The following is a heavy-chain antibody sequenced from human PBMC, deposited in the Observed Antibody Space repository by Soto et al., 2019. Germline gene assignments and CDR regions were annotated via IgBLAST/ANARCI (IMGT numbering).Heavy chain of an antibody. V-gene: IGHV1-69*01. J-gene: IGHJ6*01. CDR2: IIPVLGIV. CDR1: GGTLSSNA. Sequence: QVQLEQSGAEVKKPGSSVKVSCKASGGTLSSNAISWVRQTPGQGLEWVGGIIPVLGIVNYAQKFQGRVTITADESTTTVYMELTSLTSEDTAMYYCARDRAEIYYGMDVW. CDR3: ARDRAEIYYGMDV.